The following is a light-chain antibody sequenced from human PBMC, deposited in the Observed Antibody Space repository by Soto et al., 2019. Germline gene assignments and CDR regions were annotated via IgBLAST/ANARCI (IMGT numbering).Light chain of an antibody. CDR2: YDD. Sequence: QSVLTQPPSVSAAPRQRVTISCSGSSSNIGNNVVNWYQQVPGKAPKLLIYYDDLLPSGVSDRFSGSKSGTSASLAISGLQSEDEADYYCAAWDDSLNAYVFGTGTKLTVL. CDR1: SSNIGNNV. CDR3: AAWDDSLNAYV. V-gene: IGLV1-36*01. J-gene: IGLJ1*01.